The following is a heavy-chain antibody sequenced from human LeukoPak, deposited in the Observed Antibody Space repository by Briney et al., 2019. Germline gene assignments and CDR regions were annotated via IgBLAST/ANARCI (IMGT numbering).Heavy chain of an antibody. CDR2: IRSKANSYAT. V-gene: IGHV3-73*01. J-gene: IGHJ5*02. CDR1: GFTFSGSA. Sequence: GGSLRLSCAASGFTFSGSAMHWVRQASGKGLEWVGRIRSKANSYATAYAASVKGRFTISRDDSKNTAYLQMNSLKTEDTAVYYCTRHSLCSSTSCYHLKAYNWFDPWGQGTLVTVSS. CDR3: TRHSLCSSTSCYHLKAYNWFDP. D-gene: IGHD2-2*01.